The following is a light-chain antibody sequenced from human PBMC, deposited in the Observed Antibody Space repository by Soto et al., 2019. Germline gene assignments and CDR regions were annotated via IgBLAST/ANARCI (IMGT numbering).Light chain of an antibody. V-gene: IGKV3-15*01. CDR1: QSVSSN. Sequence: EIVMTQSPATLSVSPGERATLSCKASQSVSSNLAWYQQKPGQAPRLLIYGASTRATGIPARFSGSGSGTEFTRTVSSLQSADFAIFYCQQYNNWLRTFGQGTKVDIK. CDR2: GAS. CDR3: QQYNNWLRT. J-gene: IGKJ1*01.